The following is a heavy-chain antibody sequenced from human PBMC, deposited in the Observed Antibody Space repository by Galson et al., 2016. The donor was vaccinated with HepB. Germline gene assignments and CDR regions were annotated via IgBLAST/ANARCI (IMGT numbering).Heavy chain of an antibody. D-gene: IGHD6-13*01. CDR1: GYKFTSYW. J-gene: IGHJ4*02. CDR2: IYPGDSDT. Sequence: QSGAEVKKPGESLKISCQGSGYKFTSYWIGWVRQVPGNGLEWMGTIYPGDSDTRYSPSFQGQVTIAVDKSISTAYLQWSSLKASDNAMYYCARHELHSNSWYMDSWGQGTLGTVSS. CDR3: ARHELHSNSWYMDS. V-gene: IGHV5-51*01.